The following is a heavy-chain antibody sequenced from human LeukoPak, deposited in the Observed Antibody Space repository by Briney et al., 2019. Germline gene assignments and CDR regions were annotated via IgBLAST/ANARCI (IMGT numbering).Heavy chain of an antibody. CDR3: ATYRSALSYGMGV. V-gene: IGHV4-61*02. CDR1: GDSVSSGTHY. Sequence: SQTLSLTCTVSGDSVSSGTHYWSWVRQPAGNGLEWIGRVAPSGSISYNPSLTSRVTISVDTSKNHFSLRLNSVTATDTAVYYCATYRSALSYGMGVWGRGTTVTVS. J-gene: IGHJ6*02. D-gene: IGHD6-6*01. CDR2: VAPSGSI.